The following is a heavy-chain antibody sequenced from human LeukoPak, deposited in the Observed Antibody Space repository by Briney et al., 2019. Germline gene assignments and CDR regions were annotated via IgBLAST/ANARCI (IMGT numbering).Heavy chain of an antibody. D-gene: IGHD3-10*01. CDR3: AKTLIYGLGSYYGPPSYYYYGMDV. Sequence: GGSLRLSCVASGFTLSSHWMHWVRQAPGKGLEWVANIKQDESEIYYVDSVKGRFTISRDNAENSLYLQMNSLRAEDTAVYYCAKTLIYGLGSYYGPPSYYYYGMDVWGQGTTVTVSS. CDR2: IKQDESEI. CDR1: GFTLSSHW. J-gene: IGHJ6*02. V-gene: IGHV3-7*01.